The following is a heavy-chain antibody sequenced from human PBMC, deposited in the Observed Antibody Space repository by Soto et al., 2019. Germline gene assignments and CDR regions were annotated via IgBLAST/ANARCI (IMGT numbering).Heavy chain of an antibody. V-gene: IGHV4-31*03. J-gene: IGHJ4*02. Sequence: QVQLQESGPGLVKPSQTLSLTCNVSGVSISSGGYYWSWIRQHPAKGLEWIGHIYYSGSTYYNPSLKRRCTISEDTSNNQFSLKLISITAADTSVYYWARGRPDDYGDPDYFDYFGQVALVTVSS. CDR2: IYYSGST. CDR1: GVSISSGGYY. CDR3: ARGRPDDYGDPDYFDY. D-gene: IGHD4-17*01.